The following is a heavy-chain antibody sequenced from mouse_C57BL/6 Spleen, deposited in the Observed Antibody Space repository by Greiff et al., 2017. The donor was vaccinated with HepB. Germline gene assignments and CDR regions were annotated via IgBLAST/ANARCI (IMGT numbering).Heavy chain of an antibody. V-gene: IGHV2-6*01. D-gene: IGHD4-1*01. Sequence: VKLMESGPGLVAPSQSLSITCTVSGFSLTSYGVDWVRQSPGKGLEWLGVIWGVGSTNYNSALKSRLSISKDNSKSQVFLKMNSLQTDDTAMYYCARNWEGAMDYWGQGTSVTVSS. CDR2: IWGVGST. CDR3: ARNWEGAMDY. J-gene: IGHJ4*01. CDR1: GFSLTSYG.